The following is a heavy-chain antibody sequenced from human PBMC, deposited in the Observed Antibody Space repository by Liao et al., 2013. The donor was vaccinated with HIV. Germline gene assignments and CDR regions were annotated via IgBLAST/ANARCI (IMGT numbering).Heavy chain of an antibody. J-gene: IGHJ6*04. CDR1: GGSTSSYY. CDR3: AKEGGYCTGGNCYPLTDV. CDR2: IDTSGST. D-gene: IGHD2-15*01. Sequence: QVQLQESGPRLVKPSETLSLTCTVSGGSTSSYYWSWIRQPAGKGLEWIGRIDTSGSTNYNPSLKSRVTISVDTSKNQFSLKLSSVTAADTAVYYCAKEGGYCTGGNCYPLTDVWGEWDHGHRLL. V-gene: IGHV4-4*07.